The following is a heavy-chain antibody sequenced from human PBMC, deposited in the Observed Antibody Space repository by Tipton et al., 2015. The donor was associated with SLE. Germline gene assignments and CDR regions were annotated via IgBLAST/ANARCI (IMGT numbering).Heavy chain of an antibody. CDR1: GYIFTTYW. Sequence: QSGAEVKKPGESLKISCKVSGYIFTTYWIGWVRQMPGRGLELMGIIYPFDSETRYNPSFQGQVSISADKSVSTVYLQWSSLKASDTAIYYCARRSHSEESFDYWGQGTLVTVSS. D-gene: IGHD1-26*01. J-gene: IGHJ4*02. V-gene: IGHV5-51*03. CDR2: IYPFDSET. CDR3: ARRSHSEESFDY.